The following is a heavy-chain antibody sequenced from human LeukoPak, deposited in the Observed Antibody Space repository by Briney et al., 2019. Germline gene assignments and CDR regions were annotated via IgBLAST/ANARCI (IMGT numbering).Heavy chain of an antibody. J-gene: IGHJ6*03. CDR3: ARAKRVMVGGGGAEYYYYMDV. CDR2: MNPNIGNT. D-gene: IGHD3-10*01. CDR1: GYTFTSYD. V-gene: IGHV1-8*01. Sequence: ASVKLSCKASGYTFTSYDINWVRQATGQGLEWMGWMNPNIGNTGYAQKFQGRVTMTRNTSTSTAYMELSSLRSEDTAVYYCARAKRVMVGGGGAEYYYYMDVWGKGTRVTVSS.